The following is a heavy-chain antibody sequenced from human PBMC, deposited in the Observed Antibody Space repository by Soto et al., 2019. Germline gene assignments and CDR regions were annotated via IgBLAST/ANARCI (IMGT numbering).Heavy chain of an antibody. D-gene: IGHD5-12*01. V-gene: IGHV3-64*01. CDR3: ARDGRGYSFGYFDY. CDR1: GFIFSNYV. J-gene: IGHJ4*02. CDR2: ISSQGGST. Sequence: EVQLVESGGGLVQPGVSLRLSCAASGFIFSNYVLHWVRQAPGKGLEYVSSISSQGGSTYYANSVKGRFTISRDNSKNTLYLQMGSLRAEDMAVYYCARDGRGYSFGYFDYWGQGTLVTVSS.